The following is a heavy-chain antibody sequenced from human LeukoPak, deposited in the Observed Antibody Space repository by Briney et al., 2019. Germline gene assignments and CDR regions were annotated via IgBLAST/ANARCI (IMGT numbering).Heavy chain of an antibody. D-gene: IGHD6-13*01. V-gene: IGHV3-30*02. Sequence: AGGSLRLSCAASGFTFSSYGMSWVRQAPGKGLEWVAFIRYDGSNKYADSVKGRFTISRDNSKNTLYLRMNSLRGDDTAVYYCAKGGSSSWDHFDYWGQGTLVTVSS. CDR1: GFTFSSYG. J-gene: IGHJ4*02. CDR2: IRYDGSNK. CDR3: AKGGSSSWDHFDY.